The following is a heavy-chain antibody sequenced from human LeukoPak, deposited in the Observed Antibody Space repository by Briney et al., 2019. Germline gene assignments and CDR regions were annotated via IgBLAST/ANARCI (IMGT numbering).Heavy chain of an antibody. D-gene: IGHD3-22*01. Sequence: GGSLRLSCAASGFTVSSNYMSWDRQAPGKGLEWVSVIYSGGSTYYADSVRGRFTISRDNSKNTLYLQMNSLRAEDTAVYYCARDSRNYGMDVWGQGTTVTVSS. J-gene: IGHJ6*02. CDR3: ARDSRNYGMDV. V-gene: IGHV3-66*02. CDR1: GFTVSSNY. CDR2: IYSGGST.